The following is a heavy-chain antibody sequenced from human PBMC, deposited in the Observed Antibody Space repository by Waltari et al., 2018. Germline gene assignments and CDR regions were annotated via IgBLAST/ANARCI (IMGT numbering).Heavy chain of an antibody. Sequence: QVQLQQWGAGLLKPSETLSLTCAVYGGSFSGYYWSWIRQPPGKALEWIGEINHSGSTNYNPSLKSRVTISVDTSKNQFSLKLSSVTAADTAVYYCARGRVVGPYTAGYYYYYGMDVWGQGTTVTVSS. D-gene: IGHD2-15*01. CDR1: GGSFSGYY. CDR3: ARGRVVGPYTAGYYYYYGMDV. J-gene: IGHJ6*02. CDR2: INHSGST. V-gene: IGHV4-34*01.